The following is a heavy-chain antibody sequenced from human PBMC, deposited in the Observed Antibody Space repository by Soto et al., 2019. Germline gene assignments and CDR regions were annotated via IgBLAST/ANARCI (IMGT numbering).Heavy chain of an antibody. CDR2: ISGSGRTI. CDR1: GLDFSSEV. D-gene: IGHD1-26*01. V-gene: IGHV3-23*01. CDR3: AKVGPSYYYGMDV. Sequence: GGSLRLSCAASGLDFSSEVMCWVRQAPGKGLEWVSSISGSGRTIYSADSMRGRFAISRDNSKNSLYLQLNDLRVDDTAVYYCAKVGPSYYYGMDVWGQGTTVTVSS. J-gene: IGHJ6*02.